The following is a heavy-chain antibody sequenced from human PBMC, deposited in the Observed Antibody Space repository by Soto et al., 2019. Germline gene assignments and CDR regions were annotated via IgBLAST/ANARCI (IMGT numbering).Heavy chain of an antibody. J-gene: IGHJ6*02. V-gene: IGHV1-8*01. CDR2: MSPNSGNT. CDR3: ARGVDAGMDV. CDR1: GYTFASFD. D-gene: IGHD1-1*01. Sequence: QAQLVQSGAEVKKPVASVKVSCKASGYTFASFDINWVRQATGQGPEWMGWMSPNSGNTGYALKFQGRVTMTRDTSRTTAYMELGSLRSEDTAVYYCARGVDAGMDVWGQGTTVTVSS.